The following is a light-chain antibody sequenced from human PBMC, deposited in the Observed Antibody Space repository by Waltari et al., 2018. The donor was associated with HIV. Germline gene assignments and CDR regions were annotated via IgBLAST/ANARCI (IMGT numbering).Light chain of an antibody. J-gene: IGLJ1*01. CDR2: GKN. CDR3: NSRDSSGNHPEV. Sequence: SSELTQDPAVSVALGQTVRITCQGDSLRSNYASWYQQKPGQAPVLVIYGKNNRPSGIPDRFSGSSSGNTASLTITGAQAEDEADYYCNSRDSSGNHPEVFGTGTKVTVL. CDR1: SLRSNY. V-gene: IGLV3-19*01.